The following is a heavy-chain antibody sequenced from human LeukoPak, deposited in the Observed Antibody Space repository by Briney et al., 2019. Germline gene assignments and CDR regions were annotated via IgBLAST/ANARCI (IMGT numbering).Heavy chain of an antibody. CDR1: GGSFSGYY. V-gene: IGHV4-34*01. Sequence: SETLSLTCAVYGGSFSGYYWSWIRQPPGKGLEWIGEINHSGSTNYNPSLKSRVTISVDTSKNQFSLKLTSVAAADTAVYYCARLSRGAAAGFDYWGQGTLVTVSS. CDR3: ARLSRGAAAGFDY. D-gene: IGHD6-13*01. CDR2: INHSGST. J-gene: IGHJ4*02.